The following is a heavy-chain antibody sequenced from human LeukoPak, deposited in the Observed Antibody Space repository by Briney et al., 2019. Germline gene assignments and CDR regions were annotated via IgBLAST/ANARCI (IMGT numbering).Heavy chain of an antibody. CDR1: GFTVSNNY. CDR3: ARDLNWYVFRY. J-gene: IGHJ4*02. Sequence: QTGGSLRLSCAASGFTVSNNYMTWVRQAPGKGLEWVSVIYSAGITHYADSVKGRFTISRDISKNTLYLQMNSLRVEDTAVYYCARDLNWYVFRYWGQGTLVTVSS. D-gene: IGHD1-20*01. V-gene: IGHV3-66*01. CDR2: IYSAGIT.